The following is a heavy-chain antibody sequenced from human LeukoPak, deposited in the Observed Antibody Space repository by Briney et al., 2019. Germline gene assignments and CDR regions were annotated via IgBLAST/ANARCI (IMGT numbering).Heavy chain of an antibody. D-gene: IGHD2-15*01. CDR2: FDPEDGET. CDR1: GYTLTELS. V-gene: IGHV1-24*01. J-gene: IGHJ6*02. CDR3: ATDHCSGGSCYHYYYYGMDV. Sequence: ASVKVSCKVSGYTLTELSMHWVRQAPGKGLEWMGGFDPEDGETIYAQKFQGRVTMTEDTSTDTAYMELSSLRSEDTAVYYCATDHCSGGSCYHYYYYGMDVWGQGTTVTVSS.